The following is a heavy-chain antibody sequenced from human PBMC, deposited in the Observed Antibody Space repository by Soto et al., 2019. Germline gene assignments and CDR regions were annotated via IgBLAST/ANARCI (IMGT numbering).Heavy chain of an antibody. V-gene: IGHV1-3*01. D-gene: IGHD6-19*01. CDR2: INAGNGNT. CDR1: GYTFTSYA. CDR3: ARRLRSGYSSGWYNYFDY. J-gene: IGHJ4*02. Sequence: GASVKVSCKAPGYTFTSYAMHWVRQAPGQRLEWMGWINAGNGNTKYSQKFQGRVTITRDTSASTAYMKLSSLRSEDTAVYYCARRLRSGYSSGWYNYFDYWGQGTLVTVSS.